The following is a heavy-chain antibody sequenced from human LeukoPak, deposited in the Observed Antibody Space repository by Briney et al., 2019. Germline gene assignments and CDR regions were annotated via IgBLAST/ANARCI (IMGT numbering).Heavy chain of an antibody. CDR2: IWDDGSNK. Sequence: TGGSVRLSCAASGCTFSSYGMHWVRQAPGKGLEWVAVIWDDGSNKYYADSVKGRFTISRDNSKNTLYLQMNSLRAEDTAVYYCARDPHIVVVTAYYYGMDVWGQGTTVTVSS. D-gene: IGHD2-21*02. CDR1: GCTFSSYG. V-gene: IGHV3-33*01. J-gene: IGHJ6*02. CDR3: ARDPHIVVVTAYYYGMDV.